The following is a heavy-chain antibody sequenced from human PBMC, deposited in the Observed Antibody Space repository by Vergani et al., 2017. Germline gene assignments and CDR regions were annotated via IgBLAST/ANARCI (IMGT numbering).Heavy chain of an antibody. Sequence: QVQLVESGGGVVQPGRSLRLSCAASGFRFSSYGMNWVRQAPGKGLEWVAVIWYDGSNKYYADSVKGRFTISRDNSQNTVNLQMNSLRVDDTAVYYCAKDLRGCSSISCSYYMDVWGKGTTVTV. CDR2: IWYDGSNK. J-gene: IGHJ6*03. CDR1: GFRFSSYG. CDR3: AKDLRGCSSISCSYYMDV. D-gene: IGHD2-2*01. V-gene: IGHV3-33*06.